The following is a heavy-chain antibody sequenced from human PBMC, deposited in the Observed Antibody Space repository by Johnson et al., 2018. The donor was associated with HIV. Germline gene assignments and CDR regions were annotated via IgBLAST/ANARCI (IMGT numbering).Heavy chain of an antibody. V-gene: IGHV3-20*04. CDR1: GFTLDDYG. CDR2: INWNGGST. D-gene: IGHD3-10*01. Sequence: VQLVESGGGVVRPGGSLRLSCAASGFTLDDYGMSWVRQAPGKGLEWVSGINWNGGSTGYADSVKGRFTISRDNAKNSLYLQMNSLRAEDTALYYCASLGPYYYGRGAFDIWGQGTMVTVSS. J-gene: IGHJ3*02. CDR3: ASLGPYYYGRGAFDI.